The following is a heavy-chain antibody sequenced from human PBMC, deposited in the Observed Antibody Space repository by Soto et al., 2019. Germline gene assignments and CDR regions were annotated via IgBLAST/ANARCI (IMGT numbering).Heavy chain of an antibody. D-gene: IGHD3-22*01. CDR3: ARESDSSGYAFDY. CDR1: GGTFSSYA. J-gene: IGHJ4*01. Sequence: SVKVSCKASGGTFSSYAISWVRQAPGQGLEWMGGIIPIFGTANYAQKFQGRVTITADKSTSTAYMELSSLRSDDTAVYYCARESDSSGYAFDYWGQGTLVTVSS. CDR2: IIPIFGTA. V-gene: IGHV1-69*06.